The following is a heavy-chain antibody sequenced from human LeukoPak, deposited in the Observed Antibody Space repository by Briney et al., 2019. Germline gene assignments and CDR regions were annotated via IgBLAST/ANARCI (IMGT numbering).Heavy chain of an antibody. Sequence: SETLSLTCTVSGYSISSGYYWGWIRQSPGKGLEWIGSIYYSGSTYYNPSLKSRLTISVDTSQDQFSLNLSSVTAADTALYYCARLRSGYSGYDSFDYWGQGSLVTVSS. CDR3: ARLRSGYSGYDSFDY. D-gene: IGHD5-12*01. CDR2: IYYSGST. V-gene: IGHV4-38-2*02. CDR1: GYSISSGYY. J-gene: IGHJ4*02.